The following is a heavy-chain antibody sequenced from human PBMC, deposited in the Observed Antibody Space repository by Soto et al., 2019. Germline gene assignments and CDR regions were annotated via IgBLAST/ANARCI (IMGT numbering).Heavy chain of an antibody. CDR2: IKSKTDGGKT. V-gene: IGHV3-15*01. J-gene: IGHJ3*02. CDR3: TRESRGRSGWYGDFGI. CDR1: GLTLSDAW. Sequence: PGGSLRLSCAASGLTLSDAWMSWVRQAPGKGLEWVGRIKSKTDGGKTDYPAPVSGRFTSSRDDSKNTLYLQMNSLKTEDTAVYFCTRESRGRSGWYGDFGIWGQGTMVTVSS. D-gene: IGHD6-19*01.